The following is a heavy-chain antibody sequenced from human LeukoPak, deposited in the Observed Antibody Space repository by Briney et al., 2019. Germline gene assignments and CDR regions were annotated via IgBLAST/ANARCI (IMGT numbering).Heavy chain of an antibody. CDR3: ARDGVAAPDY. CDR2: INSDGRST. J-gene: IGHJ4*02. V-gene: IGHV3-74*01. Sequence: PGRSLRLSCAASGFSFSRYWMHWVRQVPGKGLVWVSRINSDGRSTTYADSVKGRFTISRDNAKNTLYLQLNSLRAEDTAVYFCARDGVAAPDYWGQGALVTVSS. CDR1: GFSFSRYW. D-gene: IGHD3-3*01.